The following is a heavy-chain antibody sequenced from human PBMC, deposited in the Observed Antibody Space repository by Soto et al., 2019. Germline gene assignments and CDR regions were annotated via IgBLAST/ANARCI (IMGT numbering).Heavy chain of an antibody. Sequence: QVQLVQSGAEVKKPGASVKVSCKASGYTFTSYGISWVRQAPGQGLEWMGWISAYNGNTNYAQKLQGRVTMTTVPSTNTAYMELRSLSSDDTAVYSCARKRGPTLTTICFDPWGQGTLVTVSS. CDR1: GYTFTSYG. V-gene: IGHV1-18*01. CDR3: ARKRGPTLTTICFDP. J-gene: IGHJ5*02. CDR2: ISAYNGNT. D-gene: IGHD4-17*01.